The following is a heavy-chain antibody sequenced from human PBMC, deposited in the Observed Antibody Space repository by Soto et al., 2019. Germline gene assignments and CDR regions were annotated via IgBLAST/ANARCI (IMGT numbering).Heavy chain of an antibody. CDR1: GYTFTGYY. D-gene: IGHD6-13*01. J-gene: IGHJ6*02. Sequence: ASVKVSCKASGYTFTGYYMHWVRQAPGQGLEWMGWINPNSGGTNYAQKFQGRVTMTRDTSISTAYMELSRLRSDDTAVYYCARSGYSSSWGLYYYYGMDVWGQGTTVPVSS. CDR3: ARSGYSSSWGLYYYYGMDV. V-gene: IGHV1-2*02. CDR2: INPNSGGT.